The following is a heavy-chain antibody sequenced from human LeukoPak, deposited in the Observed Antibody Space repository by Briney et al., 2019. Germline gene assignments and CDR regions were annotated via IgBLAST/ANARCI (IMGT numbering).Heavy chain of an antibody. CDR2: ILSSGST. V-gene: IGHV4-4*09. D-gene: IGHD3-9*01. CDR1: GGSISNYY. J-gene: IGHJ5*02. CDR3: ARLGYYDILTGTNNWFDP. Sequence: SETLSLTCTVSGGSISNYYWNWIRQPPGKGLEWIGYILSSGSTHHNPSLTSRISLSVDTSKNQFSLKLSSVTAADTAVYYCARLGYYDILTGTNNWFDPWGQGTLVTVSS.